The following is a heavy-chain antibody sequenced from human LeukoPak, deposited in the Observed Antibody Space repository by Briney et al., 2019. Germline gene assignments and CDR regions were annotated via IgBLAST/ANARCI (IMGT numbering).Heavy chain of an antibody. CDR2: ISYDGSNK. Sequence: GRSLRLSCAASGFTFSSYAMHWVRQAPGKGLEWVAVISYDGSNKYYADSVKGRFTISRDNSKNTLYLQMNSRRAEDTAVYYWARAGITMIVVGITLDYWGQGTLVTVSS. J-gene: IGHJ4*02. CDR3: ARAGITMIVVGITLDY. V-gene: IGHV3-30-3*01. D-gene: IGHD3-22*01. CDR1: GFTFSSYA.